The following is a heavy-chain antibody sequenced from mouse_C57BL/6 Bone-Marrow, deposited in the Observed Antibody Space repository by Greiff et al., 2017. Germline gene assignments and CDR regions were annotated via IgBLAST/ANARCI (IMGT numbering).Heavy chain of an antibody. CDR3: ARHDGYYVENYFDY. V-gene: IGHV5-2*01. J-gene: IGHJ2*01. CDR1: EYEFPSHD. D-gene: IGHD2-3*01. Sequence: DVMLVESGGGLVQPGESLKLSCESNEYEFPSHDMSWVRKTPEKRLELVAAINSDGGSTYYPDTMERRFIISRDNTKKTLYLQMRSLRSEDTALYYCARHDGYYVENYFDYWGQGTTPTVSS. CDR2: INSDGGST.